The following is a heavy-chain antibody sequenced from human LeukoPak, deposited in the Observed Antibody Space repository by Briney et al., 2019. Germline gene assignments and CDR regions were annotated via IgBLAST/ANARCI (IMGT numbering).Heavy chain of an antibody. CDR1: GFTFSSHA. Sequence: PGGSLRLSCAASGFTFSSHAMSWVRQAPGKGLEWVSSVSGGGGSTHYVDSVKGRFTISRDNSKSTLYLQMNSLRAEDTAVYYCAKDMYTTHPPLDYWGQGTLVTVSS. J-gene: IGHJ4*02. V-gene: IGHV3-23*01. CDR2: VSGGGGST. CDR3: AKDMYTTHPPLDY. D-gene: IGHD2-2*02.